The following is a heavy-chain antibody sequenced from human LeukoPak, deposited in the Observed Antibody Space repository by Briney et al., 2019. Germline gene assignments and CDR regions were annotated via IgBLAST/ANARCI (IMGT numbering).Heavy chain of an antibody. J-gene: IGHJ6*03. V-gene: IGHV3-69-1*01. D-gene: IGHD6-6*01. Sequence: NSGGSLRLSCVVSGIMFSPSGMTWVRQAPGKGLEWVATISSSNSASYTDSVKGRFTISRDNGKNSLYLQMNSLRAEDTAVYYCVRDEGPGSSSYYYYMDVWGKGTTVTVSS. CDR3: VRDEGPGSSSYYYYMDV. CDR2: ISSSNSA. CDR1: GIMFSPSG.